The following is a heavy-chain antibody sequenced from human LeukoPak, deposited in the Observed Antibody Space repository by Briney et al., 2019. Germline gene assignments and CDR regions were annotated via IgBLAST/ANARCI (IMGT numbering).Heavy chain of an antibody. V-gene: IGHV4-59*08. CDR2: IYYSGST. CDR1: GGSISSYY. J-gene: IGHJ3*02. CDR3: ARHSGYYDSSGRPWVAFDI. D-gene: IGHD3-22*01. Sequence: SETLSLTCTVSGGSISSYYWSWIRQPPGKGLEWIGYIYYSGSTNYNPSLKSRVTISVDTSKNQFSLKLSSVTAADTAVYYCARHSGYYDSSGRPWVAFDIWGQGTMVTVSS.